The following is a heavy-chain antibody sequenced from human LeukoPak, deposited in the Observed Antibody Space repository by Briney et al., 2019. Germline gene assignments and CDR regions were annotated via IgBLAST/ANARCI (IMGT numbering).Heavy chain of an antibody. CDR3: TTDHIRGGSDNRRDY. Sequence: GGCLRLSCAASGFTFSNAWMSWVRQAPGKGLEWVGRIKSKTDGGTTDYAAPVKGRFTISRDDSKNTLYLQMNSLKTEDTAVYYCTTDHIRGGSDNRRDYWGQGTLVTVSS. D-gene: IGHD1-26*01. CDR2: IKSKTDGGTT. CDR1: GFTFSNAW. J-gene: IGHJ4*02. V-gene: IGHV3-15*01.